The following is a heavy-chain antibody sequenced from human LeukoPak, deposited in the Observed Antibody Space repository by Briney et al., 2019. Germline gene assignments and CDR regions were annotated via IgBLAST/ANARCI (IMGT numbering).Heavy chain of an antibody. D-gene: IGHD3-3*01. CDR3: ATGYYEPFAT. CDR1: GASVSSYY. CDR2: ISDTGKT. V-gene: IGHV4-59*02. Sequence: SETLSLTCTFSGASVSSYYWDWLRQTPGKGLEWIGYISDTGKTDSNPSLKSRVSISLGPANKQFSLRLRSVTAADSAVYYCATGYYEPFATWVPGILVTVSS. J-gene: IGHJ5*02.